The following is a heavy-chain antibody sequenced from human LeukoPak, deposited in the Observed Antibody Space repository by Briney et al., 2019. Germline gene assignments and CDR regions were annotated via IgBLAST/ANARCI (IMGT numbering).Heavy chain of an antibody. CDR3: AKDLSNYYDFWSGYYH. Sequence: GGSLRLSCAASGFTFTYYAMTWVRQAPGKGLEWVSAISGSGGSTYYADSVKGRFTISRDNSKNTLYLQMNSLRAEDTAVYYCAKDLSNYYDFWSGYYHWGQGTLVTVSS. D-gene: IGHD3-3*01. CDR1: GFTFTYYA. J-gene: IGHJ5*02. V-gene: IGHV3-23*01. CDR2: ISGSGGST.